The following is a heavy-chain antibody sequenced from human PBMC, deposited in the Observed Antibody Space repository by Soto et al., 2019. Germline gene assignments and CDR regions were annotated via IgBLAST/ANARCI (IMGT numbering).Heavy chain of an antibody. Sequence: SETLSLTCAVYGGSFSGYYWSWIRQPPGKGLEWIGEINHSGSTNYNPSLKSRVTISVDTSKNQFSLKLSSVTAADTAVYYWAGGRSTMVRGVIISPLDYWGQGTLVTVSS. V-gene: IGHV4-34*01. CDR3: AGGRSTMVRGVIISPLDY. CDR1: GGSFSGYY. CDR2: INHSGST. J-gene: IGHJ4*02. D-gene: IGHD3-10*01.